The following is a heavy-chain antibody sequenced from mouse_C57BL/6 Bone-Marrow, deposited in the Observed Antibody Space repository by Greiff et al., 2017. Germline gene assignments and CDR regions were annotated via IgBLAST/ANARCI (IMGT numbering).Heavy chain of an antibody. CDR2: ISDGGSYT. V-gene: IGHV5-4*03. J-gene: IGHJ3*01. CDR3: ARLYYYGTGFAC. CDR1: GFTFSSYA. D-gene: IGHD1-1*01. Sequence: EVKLQESGGGLVKPGGSLKLSCAASGFTFSSYAMSWVRQTPEKRLEWVATISDGGSYTYYPDNVKGRFTISRDNSKNNLYLQMSHLKSEDTAMYYCARLYYYGTGFACWGQGTLVTVSA.